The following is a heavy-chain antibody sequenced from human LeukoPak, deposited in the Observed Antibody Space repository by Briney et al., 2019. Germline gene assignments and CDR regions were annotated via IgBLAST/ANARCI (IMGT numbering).Heavy chain of an antibody. CDR2: ISSSSSYI. V-gene: IGHV3-21*01. D-gene: IGHD1-26*01. CDR3: ARAYSGTYGLGYYYMDV. CDR1: GFTFSTYS. J-gene: IGHJ6*03. Sequence: GGSLRLSCAAFGFTFSTYSGNWIRQAPGKGLEWVSSISSSSSYIYYADSVKGRFTTSRDNARNSLFLQMNSLRAEDTAVYYCARAYSGTYGLGYYYMDVWGKGTTVTVSS.